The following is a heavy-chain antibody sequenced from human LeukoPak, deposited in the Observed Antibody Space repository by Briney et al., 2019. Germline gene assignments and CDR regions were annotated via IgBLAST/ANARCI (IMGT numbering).Heavy chain of an antibody. D-gene: IGHD5-18*01. CDR1: GFTFSSYG. J-gene: IGHJ6*02. CDR2: ISYDGSNK. V-gene: IGHV3-30*18. CDR3: AKDRGSYGRYGMDV. Sequence: GGSLRLSCAASGFTFSSYGMHWVRQAPGKGLEWVAVISYDGSNKYYADSVKGRFTISRDNSKNTLYLQMNSLRAEDTAVYYCAKDRGSYGRYGMDVWGQGTTVTVSS.